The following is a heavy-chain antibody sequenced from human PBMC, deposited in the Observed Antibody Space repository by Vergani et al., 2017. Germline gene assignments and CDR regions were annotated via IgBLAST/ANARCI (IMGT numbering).Heavy chain of an antibody. D-gene: IGHD3-9*01. CDR2: IYSTGST. V-gene: IGHV4-59*13. CDR3: ARVMYRDEASTGYRLEGMDI. Sequence: QVQLEESGPGLVKPSETLSLTCTVSGGSFNTYYWSWIRQSPGQGLEWIGYIYSTGSTKYNPSLNSRVTMSVDPSKNQFSLKLRSVTAADTAVYFCARVMYRDEASTGYRLEGMDIWGQGTTVTVSS. J-gene: IGHJ6*02. CDR1: GGSFNTYY.